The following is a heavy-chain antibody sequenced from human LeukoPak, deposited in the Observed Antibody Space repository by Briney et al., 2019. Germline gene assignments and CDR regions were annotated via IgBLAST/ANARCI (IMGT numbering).Heavy chain of an antibody. D-gene: IGHD6-19*01. CDR3: ARTGYSSGWYEYYYYGMDV. J-gene: IGHJ6*02. CDR1: GFTFSSYG. V-gene: IGHV3-33*01. CDR2: IWYDGSNK. Sequence: GGSLRLSCAASGFTFSSYGMHWVRQAPGKGLEGVAVIWYDGSNKYYADSVKGRFTISRDNSKNTLYLQMNSLRAEDTAVYYCARTGYSSGWYEYYYYGMDVWGQGTTVTVSS.